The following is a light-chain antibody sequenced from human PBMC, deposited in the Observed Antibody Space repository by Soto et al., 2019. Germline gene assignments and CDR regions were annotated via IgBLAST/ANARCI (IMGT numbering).Light chain of an antibody. CDR1: QSVDNY. CDR2: ESS. V-gene: IGKV3-11*01. J-gene: IGKJ1*01. CDR3: QQLNSYPRT. Sequence: EIVLTQSPATLSLSPGERATLSCRASQSVDNYLDWYQQKPGQAPRLLIYESSNRATGIPARFSGSGSGTDFTLTISSLQPEDFATYYCQQLNSYPRTFGQGTKVDI.